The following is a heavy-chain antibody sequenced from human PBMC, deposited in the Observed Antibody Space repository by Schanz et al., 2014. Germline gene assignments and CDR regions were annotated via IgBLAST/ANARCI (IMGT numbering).Heavy chain of an antibody. D-gene: IGHD3-9*01. CDR3: AKDHAGSDILTALGN. V-gene: IGHV3-23*04. CDR1: GFTFNNYG. J-gene: IGHJ4*02. CDR2: IGGSGDST. Sequence: VQVVESGGGVVQPGRSLRLSCVASGFTFNNYGMHWVRQAPGKGLEWVSGIGGSGDSTHYADSVKGRFIISRDNSKNTLYLQVNSLRAEDTAVYYCAKDHAGSDILTALGNWGQGTLVTVSS.